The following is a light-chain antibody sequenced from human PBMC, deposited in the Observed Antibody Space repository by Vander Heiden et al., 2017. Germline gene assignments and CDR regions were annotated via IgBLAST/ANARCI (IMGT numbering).Light chain of an antibody. CDR3: KQDGSSPPWR. J-gene: IGKJ1*01. CDR2: GAS. V-gene: IGKV3-20*01. CDR1: QSVSSSY. Sequence: EIVLTQSPGTLSLSPGERATLSCRASQSVSSSYLAWYQQKPGQAPRLLIYGASSRATGIPDRLSGSGSGTDFTLTISRREPEDFAVFYCKQDGSSPPWRLGKGTNVEIK.